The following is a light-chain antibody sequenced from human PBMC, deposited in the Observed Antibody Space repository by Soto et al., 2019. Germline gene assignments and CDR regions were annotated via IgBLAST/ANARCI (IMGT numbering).Light chain of an antibody. CDR1: QAISSS. V-gene: IGKV1-9*01. CDR2: AAS. CDR3: QHLNDYRYT. J-gene: IGKJ2*01. Sequence: DIQLTQSPSFLSASVGDRVTITCRASQAISSSLAWYQHNPGKAPKLLIYAASTLQNGVPSSFSGSGSGTEFTLTISSLQPEDFATYYCQHLNDYRYTFGQGTRWRSN.